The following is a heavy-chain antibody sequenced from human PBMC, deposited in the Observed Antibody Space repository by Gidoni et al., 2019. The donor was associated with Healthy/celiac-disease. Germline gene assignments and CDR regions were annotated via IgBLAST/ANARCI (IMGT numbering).Heavy chain of an antibody. V-gene: IGHV5-51*01. CDR1: CYSLTSDW. CDR3: ARQSEGSSSWIDY. CDR2: SYPGDSDT. D-gene: IGHD6-13*01. Sequence: EVQLVQSGADVNNSGESLMISCKGSCYSLTSDWIGWVCQMPGKGLAWMGSSYPGDSDTRYSPSFQGQVTISADKSISTAYLQWSSLKASDTAMYYCARQSEGSSSWIDYWGQGTLVTVSS. J-gene: IGHJ4*02.